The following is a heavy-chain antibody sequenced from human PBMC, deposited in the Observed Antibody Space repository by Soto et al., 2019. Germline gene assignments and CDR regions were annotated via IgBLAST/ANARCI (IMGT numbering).Heavy chain of an antibody. CDR1: GFTFSSYA. CDR2: ISGSGGST. CDR3: ARRGSGSYYDY. D-gene: IGHD1-26*01. Sequence: EVQLLESGGGLVQPGGSLRLSCAASGFTFSSYAMRWVRQAPVKGLEWVSAISGSGGSTYYADSVKGRFTISRDNSKNTLYLHMNSLRAEDTAAYYSARRGSGSYYDYWGQGTLVTVSS. V-gene: IGHV3-23*01. J-gene: IGHJ4*02.